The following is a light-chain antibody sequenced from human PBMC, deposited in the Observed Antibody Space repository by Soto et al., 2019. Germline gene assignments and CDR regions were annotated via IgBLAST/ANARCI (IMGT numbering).Light chain of an antibody. CDR1: QDLDRW. CDR2: AAS. V-gene: IGKV1-12*01. CDR3: KQSRSFPLT. J-gene: IGKJ4*01. Sequence: DIQMTQSPSSLSASVGDRVTITCRASQDLDRWLAWYQQKPGEAPKVLIYAASKLRSGVPSRFSGSGAGADFSLTISSLQPEDVATYYCKQSRSFPLTFGGGTKVEIK.